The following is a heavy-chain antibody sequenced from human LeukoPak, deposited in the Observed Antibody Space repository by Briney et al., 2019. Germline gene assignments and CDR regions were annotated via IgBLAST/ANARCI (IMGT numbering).Heavy chain of an antibody. J-gene: IGHJ4*02. V-gene: IGHV1-69*06. CDR3: ADSSSEEGFDY. D-gene: IGHD6-13*01. Sequence: ASVKVSCKASGYTFTSYYMHWVRQAPGQGLEWMGGIIPIFGTANYAQKFQGRVTITADKSTSTAYMELSSLRSEDTAVYYCADSSSEEGFDYWGQGTLVTVSS. CDR1: GYTFTSYY. CDR2: IIPIFGTA.